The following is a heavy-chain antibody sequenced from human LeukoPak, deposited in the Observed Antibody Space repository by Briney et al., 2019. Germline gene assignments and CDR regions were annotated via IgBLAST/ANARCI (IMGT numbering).Heavy chain of an antibody. V-gene: IGHV3-21*01. J-gene: IGHJ4*02. CDR3: VRRAVSGEEALDFDY. CDR1: GFTFSAHS. Sequence: GGSLRLSCAASGFTFSAHSMNLVRQAPGKGLEWVASISSRSSYIYYGGSVKGRFTFSRDNARNSVYLQMNSLRVEDTAVYYCVRRAVSGEEALDFDYWGQGTLVTVSS. CDR2: ISSRSSYI. D-gene: IGHD6-19*01.